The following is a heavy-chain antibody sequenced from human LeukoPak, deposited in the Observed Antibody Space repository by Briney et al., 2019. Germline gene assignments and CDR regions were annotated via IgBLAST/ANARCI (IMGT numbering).Heavy chain of an antibody. J-gene: IGHJ3*02. Sequence: SETLSLTCSVSGDSTVGYYWGWVRQSPGRAPGWLAYVYRSGQSDNNSSLRGRVTVSLDRSKTQVSLRLRSLTAADTAIYYCASSKYYYDDSASVNRASRTAFHIWAQGTMVLVSS. CDR2: VYRSGQS. V-gene: IGHV4-59*12. CDR1: GDSTVGYY. D-gene: IGHD3-22*01. CDR3: ASSKYYYDDSASVNRASRTAFHI.